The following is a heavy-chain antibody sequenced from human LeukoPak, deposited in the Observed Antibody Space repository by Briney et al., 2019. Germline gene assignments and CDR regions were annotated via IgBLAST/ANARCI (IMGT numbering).Heavy chain of an antibody. CDR1: GYTFSSYD. CDR3: AKDFGFSSAVAESEFDY. J-gene: IGHJ4*02. CDR2: ISAYNGNI. Sequence: EASVKVSCKASGYTFSSYDINWVRQAPGQGLEWMGWISAYNGNINYAQNLQGRVTMTTDTSTSTAYMELRGLRSDDTAVYYCAKDFGFSSAVAESEFDYWGQGTLVTVSS. D-gene: IGHD6-19*01. V-gene: IGHV1-18*01.